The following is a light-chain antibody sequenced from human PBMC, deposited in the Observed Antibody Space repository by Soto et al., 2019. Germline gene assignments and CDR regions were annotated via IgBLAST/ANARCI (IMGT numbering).Light chain of an antibody. CDR1: QSVSSK. CDR2: GAS. Sequence: EIVMTQSPGTLSVSPGERATLSCRSSQSVSSKLVWYQQKPGQAPRLLIYGASTRATGIPARFSGSGSGTEFTLTISSLQSEDFAVYYCQQYNNWPPYTFGQGTKLEIK. V-gene: IGKV3-15*01. J-gene: IGKJ2*01. CDR3: QQYNNWPPYT.